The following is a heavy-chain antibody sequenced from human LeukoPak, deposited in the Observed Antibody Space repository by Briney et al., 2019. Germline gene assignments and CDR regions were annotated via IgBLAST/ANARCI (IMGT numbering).Heavy chain of an antibody. D-gene: IGHD3-10*02. CDR3: AELGITMIGGV. V-gene: IGHV3-23*01. CDR2: ITGSGGGT. CDR1: GFSFSNYG. Sequence: GGSLRLSCAASGFSFSNYGMGWVRQAPGKGLEWVSAITGSGGGTYFADSVKGRFTISRDNSKNTLYLQMNSLRAEDTAVYYCAELGITMIGGVWGKGTTVTISS. J-gene: IGHJ6*04.